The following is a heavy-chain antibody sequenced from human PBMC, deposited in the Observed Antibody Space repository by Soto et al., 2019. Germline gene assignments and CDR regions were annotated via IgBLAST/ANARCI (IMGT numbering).Heavy chain of an antibody. Sequence: QLQLQESGPGLVKPSETLSLTCTVSGGSIDRSNYYWDWIRQPPGKGLEWIGTTYYNGNAYYNPSLKCRVTMSVETSKHQFSLQLISVTAADTAVYYCARHFVAVVIKGWGYWGQGTLVTVSS. J-gene: IGHJ4*02. CDR3: ARHFVAVVIKGWGY. CDR2: TYYNGNA. V-gene: IGHV4-39*01. D-gene: IGHD3-22*01. CDR1: GGSIDRSNYY.